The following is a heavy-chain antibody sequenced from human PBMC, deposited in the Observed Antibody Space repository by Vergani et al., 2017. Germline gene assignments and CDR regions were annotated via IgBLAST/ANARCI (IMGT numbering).Heavy chain of an antibody. V-gene: IGHV3-21*01. CDR1: GFTFSSYS. Sequence: EVQLVESGGGLVKPGGSLRLSCAASGFTFSSYSMNWVRQAPGKGLEWVSSISSSSSYIYYADSVKGRFTISRDNAKNSLYLQMNSLGAEDTAVYYCAGSDDFWSGWGYYMDAWGKGTTVTVSS. CDR3: AGSDDFWSGWGYYMDA. CDR2: ISSSSSYI. J-gene: IGHJ6*03. D-gene: IGHD3-3*01.